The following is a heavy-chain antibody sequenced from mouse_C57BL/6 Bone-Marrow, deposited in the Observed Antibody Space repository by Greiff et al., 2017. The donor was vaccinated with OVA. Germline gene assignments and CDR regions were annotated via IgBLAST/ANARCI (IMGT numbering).Heavy chain of an antibody. Sequence: QVQLQQSGAELVRPGTSVKLSCKASGYTFTSYWMHWVKQRPGQGLEWIGVIDPSDSYTNYNQKFKGKATLTVDTSSSTAYMQLSSLTSEDSAVYYCARGLLRAMDYWGQGTSVTVSS. V-gene: IGHV1-59*01. CDR1: GYTFTSYW. CDR3: ARGLLRAMDY. J-gene: IGHJ4*01. CDR2: IDPSDSYT. D-gene: IGHD2-3*01.